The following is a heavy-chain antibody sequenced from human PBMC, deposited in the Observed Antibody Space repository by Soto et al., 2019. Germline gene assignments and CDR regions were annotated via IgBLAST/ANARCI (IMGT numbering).Heavy chain of an antibody. J-gene: IGHJ6*02. CDR2: INPSGGST. Sequence: GASVKVSCKASGYTFTSYYMHWVRQAPGQGLEWIGIINPSGGSTSYAQKFQGRVTMTRDTSTSTVYMELSSLRSEDTAVYYCALVLLAAPMSYYYYGMDVWGQGTTVTVSS. CDR1: GYTFTSYY. V-gene: IGHV1-46*01. D-gene: IGHD2-2*01. CDR3: ALVLLAAPMSYYYYGMDV.